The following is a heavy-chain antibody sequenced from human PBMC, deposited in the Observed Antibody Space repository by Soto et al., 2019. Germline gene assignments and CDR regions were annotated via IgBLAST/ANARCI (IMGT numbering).Heavy chain of an antibody. CDR3: ARVGYTRQLVRPRAFDI. J-gene: IGHJ3*02. V-gene: IGHV1-8*01. Sequence: ASVKVSCQASGYTFTSYDINWVRQATGQGLEWMGWMNPNSGNTGYAQKFQGRVTMTRNTSISTAYMELSSLRSEDTAVYYCARVGYTRQLVRPRAFDIWGQGTMVTVSS. D-gene: IGHD6-6*01. CDR1: GYTFTSYD. CDR2: MNPNSGNT.